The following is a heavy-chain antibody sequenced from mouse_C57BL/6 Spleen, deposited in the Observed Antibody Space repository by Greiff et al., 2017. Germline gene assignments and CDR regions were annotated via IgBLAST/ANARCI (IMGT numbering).Heavy chain of an antibody. J-gene: IGHJ3*01. D-gene: IGHD4-1*02. CDR1: GFTFTDYY. CDR3: ASPSTGTLFAY. CDR2: IRNKANGYTT. V-gene: IGHV7-3*01. Sequence: EVQRVESGGGLVQPGGSLSLSCAASGFTFTDYYMSWVRQPPGKALEWLGFIRNKANGYTTEYSASVKGRFTISRDNSQSILYLQMNALRAEDSATYYCASPSTGTLFAYWDQGTLVTVSA.